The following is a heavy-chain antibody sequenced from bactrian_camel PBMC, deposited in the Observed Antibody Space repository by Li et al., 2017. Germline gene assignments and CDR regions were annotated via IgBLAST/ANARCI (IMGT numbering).Heavy chain of an antibody. D-gene: IGHD7*01. CDR1: GYTYHRPY. J-gene: IGHJ4*01. Sequence: VQLVESGGGSVQAGGSLTLSCAANGYTYHRPYMTWFRQAPGKEREGVAAIDSEGTATYADSVKGRFTVSRNNATNTLYLQMDTLKPEDTAMYFCAYESGTTPDLCRRRGPGGYFGQGTQVTVS. CDR2: IDSEGTA. V-gene: IGHV3S10*01.